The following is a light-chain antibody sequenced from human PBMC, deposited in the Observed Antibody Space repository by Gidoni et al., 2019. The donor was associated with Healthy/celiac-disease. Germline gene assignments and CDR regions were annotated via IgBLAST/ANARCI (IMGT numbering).Light chain of an antibody. CDR3: QQYDNLAIT. J-gene: IGKJ5*01. CDR2: DES. CDR1: QDISNY. Sequence: DIQLTQSPSSLSASVGDRVTITCQASQDISNYLNWYQQKPGKDPKLLIYDESNLETGGPSRFSGSGSGTDFTVTSSSLQPEDIATYYCQQYDNLAITFGQGTRLEIK. V-gene: IGKV1-33*01.